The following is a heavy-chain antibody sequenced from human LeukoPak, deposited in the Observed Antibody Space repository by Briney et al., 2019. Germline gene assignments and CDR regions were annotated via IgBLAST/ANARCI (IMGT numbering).Heavy chain of an antibody. CDR3: ASFSWGCSTASCYLTN. J-gene: IGHJ4*02. D-gene: IGHD2-2*01. CDR2: IYYTGTT. CDR1: GGSLSGHY. Sequence: TSETLSLACTVGGGSLSGHYWGWIRQPPGKGLELVGHIYYTGTTFYNPSLNSRVTITLDTSRNQFSLRLTSVIAADTAVYYCASFSWGCSTASCYLTNWGQGTLVTVSS. V-gene: IGHV4-59*11.